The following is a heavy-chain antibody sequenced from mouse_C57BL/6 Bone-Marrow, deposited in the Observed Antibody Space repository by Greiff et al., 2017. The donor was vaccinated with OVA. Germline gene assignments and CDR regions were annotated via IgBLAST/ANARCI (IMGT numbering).Heavy chain of an antibody. CDR1: GYTFTSYG. CDR3: ARLGWLLRYYFDY. D-gene: IGHD2-3*01. Sequence: QVQLQQSGAELARPGASVKLSCKASGYTFTSYGISWVKRRTGQGLEWIGEIYPRSGNTYYNEKFKGKATLTADKSSSTAYMELRSLTSEDSAVYFCARLGWLLRYYFDYWGQGTTLTVSS. CDR2: IYPRSGNT. V-gene: IGHV1-81*01. J-gene: IGHJ2*01.